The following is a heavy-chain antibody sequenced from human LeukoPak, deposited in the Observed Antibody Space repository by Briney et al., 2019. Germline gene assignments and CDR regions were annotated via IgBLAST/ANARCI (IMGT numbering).Heavy chain of an antibody. CDR3: AKDEIGAVAGLIGY. D-gene: IGHD6-19*01. J-gene: IGHJ4*02. CDR2: ISYDGSNK. Sequence: GGSLRLSCAASGFTFSSYGMYWVRQAPGKGLEWVALISYDGSNKYYADSVKGRFTISRDNSKNTLYLQMNSLRAEDTAVYYCAKDEIGAVAGLIGYWGQGTLVTVSS. CDR1: GFTFSSYG. V-gene: IGHV3-30*18.